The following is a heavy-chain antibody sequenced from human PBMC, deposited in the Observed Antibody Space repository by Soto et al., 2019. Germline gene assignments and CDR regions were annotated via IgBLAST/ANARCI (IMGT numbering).Heavy chain of an antibody. D-gene: IGHD1-26*01. CDR3: AARRSGLYAMDV. V-gene: IGHV1-58*01. CDR2: IVGGSGNT. CDR1: GFTFSTSA. Sequence: SVKVSCKASGFTFSTSAVQWVRQARGQRPEWMGWIVGGSGNTNYAQNSQERVIITRDMSTSTVYMELSSLRSDETAVYFCAARRSGLYAMDVWGQGTTVTVSS. J-gene: IGHJ6*02.